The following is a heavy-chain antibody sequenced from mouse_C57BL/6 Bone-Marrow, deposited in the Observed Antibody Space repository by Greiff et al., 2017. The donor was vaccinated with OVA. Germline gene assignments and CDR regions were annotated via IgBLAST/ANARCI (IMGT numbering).Heavy chain of an antibody. V-gene: IGHV1-55*01. CDR3: ARWGDVDAMDY. Sequence: QVQLQQPGAELVKPGASVKMSCKASGYTFTSYWITWVKQRPGQGLEWIGDIYPGSGSTNYNEKLKSKATLTVDTSSSTAYMQLSSLTSEDSAVYYCARWGDVDAMDYWGQGTSVTVSS. J-gene: IGHJ4*01. D-gene: IGHD3-3*01. CDR1: GYTFTSYW. CDR2: IYPGSGST.